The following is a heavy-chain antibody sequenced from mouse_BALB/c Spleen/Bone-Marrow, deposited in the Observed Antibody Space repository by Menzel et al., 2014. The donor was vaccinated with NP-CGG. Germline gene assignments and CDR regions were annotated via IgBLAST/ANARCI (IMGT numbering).Heavy chain of an antibody. J-gene: IGHJ3*01. CDR3: TRYDLTTRAFAY. Sequence: VQLQESGAELARPGASVKLSCKASGYSFTSYWMNWVKQRPGQGLEWIGIIHLYDSESRLNQKFKDKATLTVDKSSSTAYMQRSSPTAEDSAVYYCTRYDLTTRAFAYWGQGTLVTVSA. CDR1: GYSFTSYW. V-gene: IGHV1S82*01. D-gene: IGHD3-3*01. CDR2: IHLYDSES.